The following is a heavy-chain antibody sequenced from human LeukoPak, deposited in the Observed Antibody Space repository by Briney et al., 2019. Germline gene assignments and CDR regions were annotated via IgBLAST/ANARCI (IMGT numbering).Heavy chain of an antibody. CDR1: GFTFTIYW. J-gene: IGHJ4*02. Sequence: GSLRLSCAASGFTFTIYWMSWVRQAPGKGLEWVANIKQDGSEKYYVDSVKGRFTISRDNSKNTLYLQMNSLRAEDTAIYYCANPPTVTSFHYWGQGTLVTVSS. D-gene: IGHD4-11*01. V-gene: IGHV3-7*03. CDR3: ANPPTVTSFHY. CDR2: IKQDGSEK.